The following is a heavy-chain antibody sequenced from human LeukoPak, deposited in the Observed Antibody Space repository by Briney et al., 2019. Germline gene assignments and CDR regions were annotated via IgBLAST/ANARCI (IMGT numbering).Heavy chain of an antibody. D-gene: IGHD3-10*01. J-gene: IGHJ6*03. Sequence: SETLSLTCTVSGVSISNYYWSWIRQPPGKGLEWIGCIHYSGSTSYNPSLKSRVTISVDTSKKQFSLKLSSVTAADTAVYYCARVEEGYGSGRRENYYYYYMDVWGKGTTVTISS. CDR1: GVSISNYY. V-gene: IGHV4-59*01. CDR2: IHYSGST. CDR3: ARVEEGYGSGRRENYYYYYMDV.